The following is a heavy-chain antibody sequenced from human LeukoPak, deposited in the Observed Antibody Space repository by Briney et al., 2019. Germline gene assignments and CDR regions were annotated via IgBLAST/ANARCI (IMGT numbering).Heavy chain of an antibody. Sequence: RPGGSLRLSWAASGFTFSSYSMNWVRQAPGKGLEWVSSISSSSSYIYYADSVKGRFTISRDNAKNSLYLQMNSLRAEDTAVYYCASDSSSWYADAFDIWGQGTMVTVS. J-gene: IGHJ3*02. V-gene: IGHV3-21*01. CDR2: ISSSSSYI. D-gene: IGHD6-13*01. CDR3: ASDSSSWYADAFDI. CDR1: GFTFSSYS.